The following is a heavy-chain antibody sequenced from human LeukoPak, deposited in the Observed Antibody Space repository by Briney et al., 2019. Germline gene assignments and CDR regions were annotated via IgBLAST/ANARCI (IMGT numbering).Heavy chain of an antibody. Sequence: GGSLRLSCAASGFTFSSYWMHWVRQAPGKGLVWVSRINSDGSSTSYADSVKGRFTISRDNAKNTLYMQMNSLRAEDTAVYYCARAPRGGQWLKDYWGQGTLAAVSS. CDR3: ARAPRGGQWLKDY. J-gene: IGHJ4*02. CDR2: INSDGSST. V-gene: IGHV3-74*01. CDR1: GFTFSSYW. D-gene: IGHD6-19*01.